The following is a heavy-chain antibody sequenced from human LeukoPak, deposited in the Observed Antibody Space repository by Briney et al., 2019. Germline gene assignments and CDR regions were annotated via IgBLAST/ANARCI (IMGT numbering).Heavy chain of an antibody. CDR1: GFTFSSYG. D-gene: IGHD5-12*01. Sequence: PGGSLRLSCAASGFTFSSYGMNWVRQAPGKWLEWVSSTDASNGYIDYADSVKGRFTTSRDNTKKLLYLHMNSLRAEDTAVYYCARDLRGYDSYYYFMDVWGKGTTVSVSS. J-gene: IGHJ6*03. CDR3: ARDLRGYDSYYYFMDV. CDR2: TDASNGYI. V-gene: IGHV3-21*01.